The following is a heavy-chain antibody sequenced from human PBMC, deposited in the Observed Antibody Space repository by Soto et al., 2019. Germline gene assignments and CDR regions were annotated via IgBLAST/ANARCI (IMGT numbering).Heavy chain of an antibody. CDR3: VRPGRSKWVTTAVYYFDY. CDR2: INAGNGNT. D-gene: IGHD4-17*01. CDR1: GYTFTSYA. V-gene: IGHV1-3*01. Sequence: QVQLVQSGAEVKKPGASVKVSCKASGYTFTSYAMHWVREAPGQRLEWMGWINAGNGNTKYSQKFQGRVTITRDTAASTAYMELSSLRSQDTAVFYCVRPGRSKWVTTAVYYFDYWGQGTLVTVSS. J-gene: IGHJ4*02.